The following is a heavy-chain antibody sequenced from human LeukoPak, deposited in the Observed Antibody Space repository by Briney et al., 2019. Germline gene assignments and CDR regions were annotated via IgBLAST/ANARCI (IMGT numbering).Heavy chain of an antibody. CDR1: GGSISSSSYY. CDR3: AGTSRKYSSSSTFDY. D-gene: IGHD6-6*01. J-gene: IGHJ4*02. Sequence: SETLSLTCTVSGGSISSSSYYWGWIRQPPGKGLEWIGSIYYSGSTYYNPSLKSRVTISVDTSKNQFSLKLSSVTAADTAVYYCAGTSRKYSSSSTFDYWGQGTLVTVSS. V-gene: IGHV4-39*01. CDR2: IYYSGST.